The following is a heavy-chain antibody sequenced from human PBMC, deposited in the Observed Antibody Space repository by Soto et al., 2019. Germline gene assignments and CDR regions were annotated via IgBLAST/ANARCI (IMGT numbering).Heavy chain of an antibody. Sequence: SVKVSCKASGGTFSSYAISWVRQAPGQGLEWMGGIIPIFGTANYAQKFQGRVTITADESTSTAYMELSSLRSEDTAVYYCASHGRRDGYNSFDYWGQGTPVTVSS. CDR2: IIPIFGTA. CDR1: GGTFSSYA. V-gene: IGHV1-69*13. J-gene: IGHJ4*02. CDR3: ASHGRRDGYNSFDY. D-gene: IGHD5-12*01.